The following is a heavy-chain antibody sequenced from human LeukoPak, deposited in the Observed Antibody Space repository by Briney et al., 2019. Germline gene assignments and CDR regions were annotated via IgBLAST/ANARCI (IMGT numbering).Heavy chain of an antibody. CDR3: ARNCGGDCYYHGDYFDY. CDR1: GFTVSNNS. Sequence: SGGSLRLSCAASGFTVSNNSMSWVRHAQGQGLEWDSAILSGGSTYYAESVKGRFTLSRDNSKNTLYLQMNSPRAEDTAVYYCARNCGGDCYYHGDYFDYWGQGTLVTVSS. CDR2: ILSGGST. D-gene: IGHD2-21*02. J-gene: IGHJ4*02. V-gene: IGHV3-66*01.